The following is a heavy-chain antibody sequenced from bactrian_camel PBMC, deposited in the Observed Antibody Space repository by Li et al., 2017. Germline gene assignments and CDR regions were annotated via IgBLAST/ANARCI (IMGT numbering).Heavy chain of an antibody. V-gene: IGHV3S1*01. CDR2: IYAAGGRT. J-gene: IGHJ6*01. Sequence: HVQLVESGRGSVQAGGSLRLSCAATGYTYSRTCMGWFRQVPGKAREGVVAIYAAGGRTAYADSVKGRFTISKDSAKNTVYLQMNSLKTEDTAMYYCTRDRGLAVPAGSFDYWAQGTQVTVS. D-gene: IGHD6*01. CDR1: GYTYSRTC. CDR3: TRDRGLAVPAGSFDY.